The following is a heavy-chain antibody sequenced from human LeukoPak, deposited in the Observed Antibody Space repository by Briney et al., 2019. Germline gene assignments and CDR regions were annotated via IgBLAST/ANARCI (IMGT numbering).Heavy chain of an antibody. CDR1: GGSISSYY. CDR2: IYTSGST. D-gene: IGHD6-19*01. Sequence: PSETLSLTCTVSGGSISSYYWSWIRQPAGKGLEWFGRIYTSGSTNYNPSLKSRVTMSVDTSKNQFSLKLSSVTAADTAVYYCARDAAEEVADRTYYFDYWGQGTLVTVSS. CDR3: ARDAAEEVADRTYYFDY. V-gene: IGHV4-4*07. J-gene: IGHJ4*02.